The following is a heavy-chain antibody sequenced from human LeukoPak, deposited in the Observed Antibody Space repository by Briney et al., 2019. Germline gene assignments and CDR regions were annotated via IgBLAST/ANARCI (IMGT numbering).Heavy chain of an antibody. CDR3: ARFYSGPSGWFVLWFFDP. V-gene: IGHV4-4*09. CDR2: IYNSENT. Sequence: SETLSLTCTVSRGSVSSYYWSWIRQPPGKGLEWIGYIYNSENTKYNSSLESRVTMSIDTSKNRLFLKLSSVTAADTAVYYCARFYSGPSGWFVLWFFDPWGRGTLVTASS. D-gene: IGHD6-19*01. CDR1: RGSVSSYY. J-gene: IGHJ2*01.